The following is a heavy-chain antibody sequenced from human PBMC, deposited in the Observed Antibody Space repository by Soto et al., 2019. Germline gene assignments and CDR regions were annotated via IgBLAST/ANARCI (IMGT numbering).Heavy chain of an antibody. V-gene: IGHV4-39*01. J-gene: IGHJ5*02. CDR3: ASTTDYGDYVGLENWFDP. Sequence: PSENLSLTCTFSGGSISSSSYYWGWIRQPPGKGLEWIGSIYYSGSTYYNPSLKSRVTISVDTSKNQFSLKLSSVTAADTAVYYCASTTDYGDYVGLENWFDPWGQGTLVTVSS. D-gene: IGHD4-17*01. CDR2: IYYSGST. CDR1: GGSISSSSYY.